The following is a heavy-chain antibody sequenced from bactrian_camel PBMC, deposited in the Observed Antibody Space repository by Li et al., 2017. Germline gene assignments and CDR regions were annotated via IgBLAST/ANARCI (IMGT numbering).Heavy chain of an antibody. J-gene: IGHJ4*01. D-gene: IGHD2*01. CDR1: GYRHC. V-gene: IGHV3S53*01. Sequence: HVQLVESGGGSVQAGGSLRLSCAVSGYRHCVAWFRQVPGETREGVAAIGQHGDTSYADSVKGRFTISRDNTRNTLYLQMNNLKPEDTAMYYCAYKDFPTCRPPLYDYISDGQGTQVTVS. CDR2: IGQHGDT.